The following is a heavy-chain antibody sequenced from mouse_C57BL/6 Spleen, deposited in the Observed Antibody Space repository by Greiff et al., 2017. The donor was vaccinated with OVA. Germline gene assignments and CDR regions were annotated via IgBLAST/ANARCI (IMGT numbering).Heavy chain of an antibody. Sequence: EVKLVESEGGLVQPGRSMKLSCTASGFTFSDYYMAWVRQVPEKGLEWVANINYDGSSTYYLDSLKSRFIISRDNAKNILYLQMSSLKSEDTATYYCARETGYGSSSYYFDYWGQGTTLTVSS. V-gene: IGHV5-16*01. CDR2: INYDGSST. J-gene: IGHJ2*01. CDR3: ARETGYGSSSYYFDY. D-gene: IGHD1-1*01. CDR1: GFTFSDYY.